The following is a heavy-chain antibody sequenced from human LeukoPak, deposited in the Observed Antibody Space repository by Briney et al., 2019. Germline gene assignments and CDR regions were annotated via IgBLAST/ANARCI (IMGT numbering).Heavy chain of an antibody. V-gene: IGHV5-51*01. CDR2: FYPGDSDT. CDR1: GYILTNHW. J-gene: IGHJ3*02. D-gene: IGHD1-14*01. CDR3: ASVGISRAFDI. Sequence: GESLKISCKGSGYILTNHWIGWVRQMPGKGLEWMGIFYPGDSDTRYSPSFQGQVTISADKSISTAYLQWSSLKASDTAMFFCASVGISRAFDIWGQGTMVTVSS.